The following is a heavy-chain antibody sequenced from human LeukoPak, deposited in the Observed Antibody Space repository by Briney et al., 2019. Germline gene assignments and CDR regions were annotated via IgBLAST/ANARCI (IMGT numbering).Heavy chain of an antibody. CDR1: GGSISSGGYY. CDR2: IYHSGST. CDR3: ARGYYDFWSGKTPPYYFDY. V-gene: IGHV4-30-2*01. J-gene: IGHJ4*02. D-gene: IGHD3-3*01. Sequence: PSETLSLTCTVSGGSISSGGYYWSWIRQPPGKGLEWIGYIYHSGSTNYNPSLKSRVTISEDRSKNQFSLKLSSVTAADTAVYYCARGYYDFWSGKTPPYYFDYWGQGTLVTVPS.